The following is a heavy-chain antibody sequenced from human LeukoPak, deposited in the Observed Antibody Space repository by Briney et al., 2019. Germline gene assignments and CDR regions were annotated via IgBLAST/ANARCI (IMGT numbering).Heavy chain of an antibody. CDR1: GYTFTGYY. V-gene: IGHV1-46*01. D-gene: IGHD3-10*01. J-gene: IGHJ3*02. CDR2: INPSGGST. CDR3: ARDLGSGAFDI. Sequence: ASVKVSCKASGYTFTGYYMHWVRQALGQGLEWMGIINPSGGSTSYAQKFQGRVTMTRDMSTSTVYMELSSLRSEDTAVYYCARDLGSGAFDIWGQGTMVTVSS.